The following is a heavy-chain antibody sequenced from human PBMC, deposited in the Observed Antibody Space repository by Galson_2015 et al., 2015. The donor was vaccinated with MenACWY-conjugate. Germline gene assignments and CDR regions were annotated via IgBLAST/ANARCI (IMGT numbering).Heavy chain of an antibody. CDR2: IKQDGSEK. CDR3: ARVDYGDYPGDFDY. J-gene: IGHJ4*02. Sequence: SLRLSCAASGFTFSSYWMSWVRQAPGKGLGWVANIKQDGSEKYYVDSVKGRFTISRDNAKNSLYLQMNSLRAEDTAVYYCARVDYGDYPGDFDYWGQGTLVTVSS. V-gene: IGHV3-7*03. D-gene: IGHD4-17*01. CDR1: GFTFSSYW.